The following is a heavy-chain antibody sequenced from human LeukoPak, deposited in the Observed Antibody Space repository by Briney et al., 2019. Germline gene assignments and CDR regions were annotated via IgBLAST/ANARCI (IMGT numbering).Heavy chain of an antibody. D-gene: IGHD1-26*01. CDR1: GFTFNTYS. CDR3: ARDRYCGSYSEDAFVV. CDR2: ISSSSTTI. J-gene: IGHJ3*01. Sequence: GGSLRLSCAASGFTFNTYSMNWVRQAPGKGLEWVSYISSSSTTIYYADSLKGRFTMSRDNAKNSLYLQVNGLRDEDTAVYYCARDRYCGSYSEDAFVVWGQGTMLTVFS. V-gene: IGHV3-48*02.